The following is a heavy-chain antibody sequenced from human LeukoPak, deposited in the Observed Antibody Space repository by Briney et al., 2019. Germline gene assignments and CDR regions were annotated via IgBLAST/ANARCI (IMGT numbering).Heavy chain of an antibody. CDR3: ARAGQGYYYDTSACYFDY. J-gene: IGHJ4*02. CDR2: ISAYNGNP. D-gene: IGHD3-22*01. CDR1: GYTFTNFG. Sequence: GASVKVSCRASGYTFTNFGISWVRQAPGQGLEWIAWISAYNGNPTYAQKLQGRVTLTTDTSTNTAYMELRSLTSDDTAVYFCARAGQGYYYDTSACYFDYWGQGTLVTVSS. V-gene: IGHV1-18*01.